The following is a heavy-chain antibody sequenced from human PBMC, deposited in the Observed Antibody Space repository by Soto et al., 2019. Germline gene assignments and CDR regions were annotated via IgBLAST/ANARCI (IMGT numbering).Heavy chain of an antibody. D-gene: IGHD4-17*01. V-gene: IGHV2-5*02. CDR3: EHRLAASNYGDYGPISIFDY. CDR2: IYWDGDK. CDR1: GFSLSTSGVG. Sequence: QITLKESGPTLVKHTQTLTLTCTFSGFSLSTSGVGVGWIRKPPGKALEWLALIYWDGDKRYSPSLKSRLTINKDSSTNLGVLTMTNMDPMDKATEYCEHRLAASNYGDYGPISIFDYWGQGTLVSVSS. J-gene: IGHJ4*02.